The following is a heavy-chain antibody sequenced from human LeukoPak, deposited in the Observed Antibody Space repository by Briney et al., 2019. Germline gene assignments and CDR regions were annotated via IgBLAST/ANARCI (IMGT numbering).Heavy chain of an antibody. J-gene: IGHJ5*02. CDR1: GGSFSGYY. V-gene: IGHV4-34*01. Sequence: SETLSLTCAVYGGSFSGYYWSWIRQPPGKGLEWIGEINHSGSTNYNPSLKSRVTISVDTSKNQFSLKLSSVTAADTAVYYCARDRSVRIAYAAYGFDPWGQGTLVTVSS. CDR2: INHSGST. CDR3: ARDRSVRIAYAAYGFDP. D-gene: IGHD2-8*01.